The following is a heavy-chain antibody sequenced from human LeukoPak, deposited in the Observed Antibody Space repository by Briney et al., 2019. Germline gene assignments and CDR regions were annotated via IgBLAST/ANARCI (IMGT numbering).Heavy chain of an antibody. J-gene: IGHJ5*02. Sequence: GASVKVSCKASGGTFSSYAISWVRQAPGQGLEWMGRIIPILGIANYAQKFQGRVTITADKSTSTAYMELSSLRSEDTAVYYCARDSGPGSSDPPFGQGTLVTVSS. CDR3: ARDSGPGSSDPP. CDR2: IIPILGIA. D-gene: IGHD3-10*01. CDR1: GGTFSSYA. V-gene: IGHV1-69*04.